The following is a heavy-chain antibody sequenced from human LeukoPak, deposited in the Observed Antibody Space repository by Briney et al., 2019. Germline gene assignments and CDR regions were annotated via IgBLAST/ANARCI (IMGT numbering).Heavy chain of an antibody. V-gene: IGHV3-53*01. D-gene: IGHD1-26*01. J-gene: IGHJ4*02. CDR3: ARVTVGATGY. CDR1: GFTVSSNH. CDR2: FYSGGDT. Sequence: GGSLRLSCAVSGFTVSSNHMSWVRQAPGKGLEWVSVFYSGGDTHYADSVKGRFPISRDNAKNSLYLQMNSLRAEDTAVYYCARVTVGATGYWGQGALVTVSS.